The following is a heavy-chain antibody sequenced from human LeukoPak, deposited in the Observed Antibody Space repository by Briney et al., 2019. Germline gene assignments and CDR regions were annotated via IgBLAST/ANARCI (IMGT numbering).Heavy chain of an antibody. CDR1: GGTFSSYA. CDR3: AGVPYYYDSSGYYYFDY. J-gene: IGHJ4*02. CDR2: IIPIFGTA. D-gene: IGHD3-22*01. Sequence: SVKVSCKASGGTFSSYAISWVRQAPGQGLEWMGGIIPIFGTANYAQKFQGRVTITADKSTSTAYMELSSLRSEDTAVYYCAGVPYYYDSSGYYYFDYWGQGTLVTVSS. V-gene: IGHV1-69*06.